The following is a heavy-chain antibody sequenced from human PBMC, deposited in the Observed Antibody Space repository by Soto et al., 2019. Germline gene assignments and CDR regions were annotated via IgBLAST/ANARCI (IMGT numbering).Heavy chain of an antibody. CDR2: IYYSGTT. D-gene: IGHD5-18*01. Sequence: TLSLTCTVSGGSISSGDYYWSWIRQLPGKGLEWIGYIYYSGTTFHNPSLKSRVSISVDTSRNHFSLNLSSVTAADTAVYYCSSQTYSYAWHHWGQGFQVTVSS. V-gene: IGHV4-31*03. CDR3: SSQTYSYAWHH. CDR1: GGSISSGDYY. J-gene: IGHJ5*02.